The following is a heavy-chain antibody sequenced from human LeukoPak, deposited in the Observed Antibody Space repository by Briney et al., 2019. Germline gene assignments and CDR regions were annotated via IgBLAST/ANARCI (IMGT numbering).Heavy chain of an antibody. J-gene: IGHJ4*02. CDR3: AREGGYGGVFDY. V-gene: IGHV3-7*05. D-gene: IGHD5-12*01. CDR2: IKQDGSEK. Sequence: SGGSLRLSCAASGFTFTNAWMSWVRQAPGKGLEWVANIKQDGSEKYYVGSVKGRFTISRDNTKNLLYLQMNSLRAEDTAVYYCAREGGYGGVFDYWGQGTLVTVSS. CDR1: GFTFTNAW.